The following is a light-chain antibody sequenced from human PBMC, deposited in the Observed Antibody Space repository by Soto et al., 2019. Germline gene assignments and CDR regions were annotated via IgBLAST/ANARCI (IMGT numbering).Light chain of an antibody. J-gene: IGKJ5*01. Sequence: DIQVTQCPSSVSASVGDRVTITGRASQDIAAYLAWYQHKPGRAPELLIHAASSLQSGVPSRFSGSGSGTDFTLTINSLQPEDFATYYCQQAYSFPITFGQGTRLEI. V-gene: IGKV1D-12*01. CDR1: QDIAAY. CDR3: QQAYSFPIT. CDR2: AAS.